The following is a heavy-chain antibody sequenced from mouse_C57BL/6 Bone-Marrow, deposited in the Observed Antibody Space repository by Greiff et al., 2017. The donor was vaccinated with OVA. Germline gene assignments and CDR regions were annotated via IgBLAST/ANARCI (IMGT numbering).Heavy chain of an antibody. J-gene: IGHJ2*01. CDR3: TREAVAYFDY. Sequence: VQLQQSGAELVRPGASVTLSCKASGYTFTDYEMHWVKQTPVHGLEWIGAIDPETGGTAYNQKFKGKAILTADKSSSTADMELRSLTSEDSAVYYCTREAVAYFDYWGQGTTLTVSS. V-gene: IGHV1-15*01. CDR2: IDPETGGT. CDR1: GYTFTDYE. D-gene: IGHD1-3*01.